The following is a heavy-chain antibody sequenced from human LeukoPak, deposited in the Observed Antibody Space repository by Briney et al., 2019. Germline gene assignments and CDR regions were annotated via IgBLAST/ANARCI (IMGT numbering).Heavy chain of an antibody. J-gene: IGHJ4*02. CDR1: GFTFSSYA. V-gene: IGHV3-30-3*01. CDR2: ISYDGNNK. D-gene: IGHD6-13*01. CDR3: ARDRAAAGDFDY. Sequence: TGGSLRLSCAASGFTFSSYAMHWVRQAPGKGLEWVAVISYDGNNKYYADSVKGRFTISRDNSKNTLYLQMNSLRAEDTAVYYCARDRAAAGDFDYWGQGTLVTVSS.